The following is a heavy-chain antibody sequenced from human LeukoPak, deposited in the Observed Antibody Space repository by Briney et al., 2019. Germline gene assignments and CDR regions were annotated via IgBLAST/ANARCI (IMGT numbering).Heavy chain of an antibody. Sequence: SETLSLTCAVYDGSFSGYYWSWIRQPPGKGLEWIGEINHSENTNYNPPLKSRVTISEDTSKKQFSLKLSSVTAADTAVYYCARGIGGYSGYGYYHYYYMDVWGKGTTVTVSS. V-gene: IGHV4-34*01. J-gene: IGHJ6*03. CDR2: INHSENT. CDR1: DGSFSGYY. D-gene: IGHD5-12*01. CDR3: ARGIGGYSGYGYYHYYYMDV.